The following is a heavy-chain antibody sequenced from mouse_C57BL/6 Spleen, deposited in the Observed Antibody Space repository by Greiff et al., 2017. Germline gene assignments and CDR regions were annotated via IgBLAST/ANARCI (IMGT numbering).Heavy chain of an antibody. D-gene: IGHD2-3*01. Sequence: QVQLQQSGAELMKPGASVKLSCKATGYTFTGYWLEWVKQRPGHGLEWIGEIFPGSGSTNYNEKFKGKATFTADTSSNTAYMQLSSLTTEDSDIYYCARYDVYPYYYAMDYWGQGTSVTVSS. V-gene: IGHV1-9*01. CDR3: ARYDVYPYYYAMDY. CDR2: IFPGSGST. CDR1: GYTFTGYW. J-gene: IGHJ4*01.